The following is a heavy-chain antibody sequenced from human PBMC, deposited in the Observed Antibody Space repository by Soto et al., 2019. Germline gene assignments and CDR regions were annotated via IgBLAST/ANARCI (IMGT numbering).Heavy chain of an antibody. D-gene: IGHD6-19*01. CDR2: ISGHNGDT. V-gene: IGHV1-18*01. CDR1: GYTFTSYS. J-gene: IGHJ4*02. Sequence: ASVKVSCKTSGYTFTSYSIVWVRQAPGQGLEWMGWISGHNGDTNYAQKFQGRVTMTTDTSTGTAYMELRSLISDDTAMYYCVREAEAADFDYWGQGTLVTVSS. CDR3: VREAEAADFDY.